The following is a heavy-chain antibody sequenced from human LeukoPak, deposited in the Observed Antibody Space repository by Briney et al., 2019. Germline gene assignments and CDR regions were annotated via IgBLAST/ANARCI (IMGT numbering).Heavy chain of an antibody. V-gene: IGHV3-74*01. CDR3: AKDPYGIAAAGPNDAFDI. Sequence: GGSLRLSCAASGFTFSSYWMHWARQAPGKGLVWVSRINTDGSSTSYADSVKGRFTISRDNSKNTLYLQMNSLRAEDTAVYYCAKDPYGIAAAGPNDAFDIWGQGTMVTVSS. CDR1: GFTFSSYW. CDR2: INTDGSST. J-gene: IGHJ3*02. D-gene: IGHD6-13*01.